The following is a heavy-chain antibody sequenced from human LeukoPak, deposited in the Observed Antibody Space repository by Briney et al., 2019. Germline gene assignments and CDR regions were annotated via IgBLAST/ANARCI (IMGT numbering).Heavy chain of an antibody. CDR2: IKSKTDGGTT. J-gene: IGHJ4*02. D-gene: IGHD3-9*01. CDR1: GFTFSNAW. Sequence: GGSLRLSCAASGFTFSNAWMSWVRQAPGKGLEWVGRIKSKTDGGTTGYAAPVKGRFTISRDDSKNTLYLQMNSLKTDDTAVYYCTTDYLDWLLYRDYWGQGTLVTVSS. V-gene: IGHV3-15*01. CDR3: TTDYLDWLLYRDY.